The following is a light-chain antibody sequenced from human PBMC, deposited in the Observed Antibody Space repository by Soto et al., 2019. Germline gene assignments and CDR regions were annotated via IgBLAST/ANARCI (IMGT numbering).Light chain of an antibody. CDR2: GTS. CDR3: QRYGSSLYT. Sequence: EIVLTQSPGTLSLSPGERATLSCRASQSVSSSYLAWYQQKPGQAPRLLIYGTSSRATGIPDKFSGSGSGTDFTLTINSLEPEDSAVYHCQRYGSSLYTFGQGTKLEIK. J-gene: IGKJ2*01. CDR1: QSVSSSY. V-gene: IGKV3-20*01.